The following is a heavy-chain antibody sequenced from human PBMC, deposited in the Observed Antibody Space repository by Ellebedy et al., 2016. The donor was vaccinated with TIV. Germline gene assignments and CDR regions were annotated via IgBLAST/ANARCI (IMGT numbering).Heavy chain of an antibody. D-gene: IGHD3-10*01. J-gene: IGHJ4*02. CDR2: INSDGSST. CDR1: GFTFSSYW. V-gene: IGHV3-74*01. Sequence: GGSLRLXXAASGFTFSSYWMHWVRQAPGKGLVWVSRINSDGSSTSYADSVKGRFTISRDNAKNTLYLQMNSLRAEDTAVYYCARDWGYYYGSGFDYWGQGTLVTVSS. CDR3: ARDWGYYYGSGFDY.